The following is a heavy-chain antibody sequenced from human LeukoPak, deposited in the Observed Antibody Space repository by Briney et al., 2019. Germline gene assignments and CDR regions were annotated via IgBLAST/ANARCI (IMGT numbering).Heavy chain of an antibody. CDR1: GFTFSSYA. Sequence: PGRSLRLSCAASGFTFSSYAMHWLRQAPGKGLEWVAVISYDGSNKYYADSVKGRFTISRDNSKNTLYLQMNSLRAEDTAVYYCASAQAYGSLLSWGQGTLVTVSS. CDR3: ASAQAYGSLLS. J-gene: IGHJ5*02. CDR2: ISYDGSNK. D-gene: IGHD3-10*01. V-gene: IGHV3-30-3*01.